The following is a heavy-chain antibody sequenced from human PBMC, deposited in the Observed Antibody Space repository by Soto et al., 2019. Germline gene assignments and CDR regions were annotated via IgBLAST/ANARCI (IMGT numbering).Heavy chain of an antibody. D-gene: IGHD5-12*01. Sequence: PGGSLRLSCAASGFTFSSYWMHWVRQVPRKGLVWVSRIHFDGSTTHYADSVKGRFTVSRDNAKNTLSLQMNSLRAEDTAVYYCARDAYISGYYQFDYWGQGTLVTVSS. CDR3: ARDAYISGYYQFDY. J-gene: IGHJ4*02. CDR1: GFTFSSYW. CDR2: IHFDGSTT. V-gene: IGHV3-74*01.